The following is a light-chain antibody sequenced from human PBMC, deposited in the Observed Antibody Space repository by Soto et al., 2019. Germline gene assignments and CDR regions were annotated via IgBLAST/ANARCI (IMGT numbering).Light chain of an antibody. V-gene: IGLV2-8*01. Sequence: QSVLTQPPSASGSPGQSVTISCTGTSSDVGGYNYVSWYQQHPGKAPKLMIYEVSKRPSGVPDRFSGSKSGHTASLTVSGIQAEDEADYYCSSYAGINLYVFGTGTKLTV. CDR2: EVS. J-gene: IGLJ1*01. CDR1: SSDVGGYNY. CDR3: SSYAGINLYV.